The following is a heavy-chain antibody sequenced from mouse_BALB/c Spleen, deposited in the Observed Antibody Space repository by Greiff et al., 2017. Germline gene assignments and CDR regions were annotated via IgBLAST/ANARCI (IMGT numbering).Heavy chain of an antibody. CDR1: GFNIKDYY. V-gene: IGHV14-1*02. Sequence: VQLKESGAELVRPGALVKLSCKASGFNIKDYYMHWVKQRPEQGLEWIGWIDPENGNTIYDPKFQGKASITADTSSNTAYLQLSSLTSEDTAVYYCARAVLRSAWFAYWGQGTLVTVSA. CDR2: IDPENGNT. J-gene: IGHJ3*01. D-gene: IGHD1-1*01. CDR3: ARAVLRSAWFAY.